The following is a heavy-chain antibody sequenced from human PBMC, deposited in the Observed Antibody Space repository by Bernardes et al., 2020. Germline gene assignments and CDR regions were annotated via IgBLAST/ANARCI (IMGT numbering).Heavy chain of an antibody. CDR2: IYWDDDK. CDR3: VHSFRRGELLLLDAFDV. D-gene: IGHD3-16*01. V-gene: IGHV2-5*02. J-gene: IGHJ3*01. Sequence: SGPTLVKPTQTLTLTCSFSGFSFTTNTVGVGWIRQPPGKALEWLALIYWDDDKRYSPSLKSRLTITKDTSEKQVNLTMTNLDPVDTATYYCVHSFRRGELLLLDAFDVWGQGTVVTVSS. CDR1: GFSFTTNTVG.